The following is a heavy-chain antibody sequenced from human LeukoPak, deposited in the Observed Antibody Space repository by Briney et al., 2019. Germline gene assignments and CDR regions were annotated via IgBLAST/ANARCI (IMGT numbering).Heavy chain of an antibody. CDR3: ARAPSHYDFWSGYYRENYYYYYGMDV. CDR1: GGSISSYY. Sequence: SETLSLTCTVSGGSISSYYWSWIRQPPGKGLEWIGYIYYSGSTNYNPSLKSRVTISVDTSKNQFSLKLSSVTAADTAVYYCARAPSHYDFWSGYYRENYYYYYGMDVWGQGTTVTVSS. J-gene: IGHJ6*02. V-gene: IGHV4-59*01. CDR2: IYYSGST. D-gene: IGHD3-3*01.